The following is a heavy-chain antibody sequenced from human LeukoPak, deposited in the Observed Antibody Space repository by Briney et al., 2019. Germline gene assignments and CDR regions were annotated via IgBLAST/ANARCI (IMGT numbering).Heavy chain of an antibody. J-gene: IGHJ4*02. D-gene: IGHD2-15*01. CDR2: VNPNSGHT. Sequence: ASVKVSCKASGYTFTSYDINWVRQATGQGLEWMGWVNPNSGHTGYAQKFQGRVTMTRNTSISTAYMELRSLRSEDTAVYYCARGAPGSYCSGGSWRYFDYWGQGTLVSVSS. CDR1: GYTFTSYD. CDR3: ARGAPGSYCSGGSWRYFDY. V-gene: IGHV1-8*01.